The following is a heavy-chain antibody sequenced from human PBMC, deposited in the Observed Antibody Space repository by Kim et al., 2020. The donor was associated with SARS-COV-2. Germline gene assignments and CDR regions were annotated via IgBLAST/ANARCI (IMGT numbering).Heavy chain of an antibody. CDR3: ARGVFLRAAAGVGY. V-gene: IGHV1-3*01. J-gene: IGHJ4*02. D-gene: IGHD6-13*01. Sequence: ASVKVSCKASGYTFTSYAMHWVRQAPGQRLEWMGWINAGNGNTKYSQKFQGRVTITRDTSASTAYMELSSLRSEDTAVYYCARGVFLRAAAGVGYWGQGTLVTVSS. CDR2: INAGNGNT. CDR1: GYTFTSYA.